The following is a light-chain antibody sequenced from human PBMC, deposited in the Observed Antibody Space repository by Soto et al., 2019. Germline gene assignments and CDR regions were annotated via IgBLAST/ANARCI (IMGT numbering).Light chain of an antibody. Sequence: DLQMAQSPATLSASVGDRVTITCRASQSINSWLAWYQQKPGEAPKTLIYKASSLESGVPSRFSGSGSGTEFTLTISCLQPDDFATYYCQQYNSYSEYSFGQGTKVEIK. CDR2: KAS. J-gene: IGKJ2*03. V-gene: IGKV1-5*03. CDR3: QQYNSYSEYS. CDR1: QSINSW.